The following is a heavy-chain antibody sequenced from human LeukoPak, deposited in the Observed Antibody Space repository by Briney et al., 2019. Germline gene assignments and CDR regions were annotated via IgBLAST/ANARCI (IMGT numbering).Heavy chain of an antibody. Sequence: GSSVKVSCKASGGTFSSYAISWVRQAPGQGLEWMGGIIPIFGTANYAQKFQGRVTITADESTSTAYMELSSLRSEDTAVYYCASGPRALGYSSSWYYFDYWGQGTLVTVSS. J-gene: IGHJ4*02. D-gene: IGHD6-13*01. CDR2: IIPIFGTA. V-gene: IGHV1-69*01. CDR1: GGTFSSYA. CDR3: ASGPRALGYSSSWYYFDY.